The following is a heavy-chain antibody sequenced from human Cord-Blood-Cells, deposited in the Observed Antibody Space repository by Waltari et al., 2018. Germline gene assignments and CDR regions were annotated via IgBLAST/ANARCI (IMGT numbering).Heavy chain of an antibody. V-gene: IGHV4-34*01. CDR3: ARGWGRTGIDY. Sequence: QVHLQQWGAGLLKPSETLSLTCAASGGSFSGDYWSWIRQPPGKGLEWIGEINHSGSTNYNPSLKSRVTISVDTSKNQFSLKLSSVTAADTAVYYCARGWGRTGIDYWGQGTLVTVSS. CDR2: INHSGST. J-gene: IGHJ4*02. D-gene: IGHD3-16*01. CDR1: GGSFSGDY.